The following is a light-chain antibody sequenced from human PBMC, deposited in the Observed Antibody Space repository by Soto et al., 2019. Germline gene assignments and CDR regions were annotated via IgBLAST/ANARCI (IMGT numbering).Light chain of an antibody. V-gene: IGKV1-12*02. CDR3: QQTARFPFT. J-gene: IGKJ4*02. Sequence: DIQMTQSPSSVSASVGDRVTLTCRASQGVSTWLAWFQQRPGKAPKLPSYSGSTLQPGAPSRFSGSWSGTDHLLTILSLQPEDVAVYYCQQTARFPFTCGGGTRVEIK. CDR2: SGS. CDR1: QGVSTW.